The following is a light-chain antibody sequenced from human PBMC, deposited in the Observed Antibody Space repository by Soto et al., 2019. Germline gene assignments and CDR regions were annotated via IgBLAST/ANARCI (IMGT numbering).Light chain of an antibody. CDR2: DVS. CDR3: CSYSGSYTCDVV. J-gene: IGLJ2*01. V-gene: IGLV2-11*01. CDR1: SSDVGGYNY. Sequence: QSALTQPRSVSGSPGQSVTISCTGTSSDVGGYNYVSWYQQHPGKDPKLMIYDVSNRPSGVPDRFSGSKSGNTASLTISVVQAEDDAVYYCCSYSGSYTCDVVFGGGTKLTVL.